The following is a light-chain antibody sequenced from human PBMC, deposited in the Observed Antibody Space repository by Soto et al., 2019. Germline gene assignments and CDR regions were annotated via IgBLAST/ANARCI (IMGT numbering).Light chain of an antibody. CDR1: SGHSYYA. V-gene: IGLV4-69*01. CDR3: QTWGTGGVV. Sequence: QPVLTQSPSASASLGASVKLTCTLSSGHSYYAIAWHQQQPEKGPRYLMKLNSDGSHSKGDGIPDRFSGSSSGAERYLTISSLQSEDEADYYCQTWGTGGVVFGGGTNLTVL. J-gene: IGLJ2*01. CDR2: LNSDGSH.